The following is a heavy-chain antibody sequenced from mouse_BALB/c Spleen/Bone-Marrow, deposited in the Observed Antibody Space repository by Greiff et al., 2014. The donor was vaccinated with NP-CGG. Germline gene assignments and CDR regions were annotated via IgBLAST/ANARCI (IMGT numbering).Heavy chain of an antibody. CDR3: ARGRNWADY. J-gene: IGHJ2*01. D-gene: IGHD4-1*01. CDR2: IYPGDGDT. Sequence: LQESGAELVRPGSSVKISCKASGYAFSSYWMNWVKQRPGQGLEWIGQIYPGDGDTNYNGKFKGKATLTADKSSSTAYMQLSSLTSEDSAVYFCARGRNWADYWGQGTTLTVSS. V-gene: IGHV1-80*01. CDR1: GYAFSSYW.